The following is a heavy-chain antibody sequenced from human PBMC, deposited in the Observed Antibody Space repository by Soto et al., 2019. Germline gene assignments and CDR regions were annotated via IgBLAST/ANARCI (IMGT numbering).Heavy chain of an antibody. CDR2: IYYSGST. CDR3: ATYYDIFTSPMGPVNY. D-gene: IGHD3-9*01. Sequence: QVQLQESGPGVVKPSQTLSLTCAVSGASLARGGFYWIWIRQYPGKGLEWIGDIYYSGSTRYNPSLKSRITISVDTSKNQFSLELSSVTAADTALYYCATYYDIFTSPMGPVNYWGQGILVTVSS. J-gene: IGHJ4*02. CDR1: GASLARGGFY. V-gene: IGHV4-31*11.